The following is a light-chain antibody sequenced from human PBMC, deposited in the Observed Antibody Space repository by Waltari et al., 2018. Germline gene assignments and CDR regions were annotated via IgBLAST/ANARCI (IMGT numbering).Light chain of an antibody. CDR2: DVF. J-gene: IGLJ3*02. Sequence: QSALTQPASVSGPPGPSITLSCPGTTSHVGFYNYFPWYQQHPGKAPQLIIYDVFERPSGVSNRFSGSKSGNTASLTISGLLAEDEADYYCNSYTGSSSWVFGGGTKLTVL. CDR3: NSYTGSSSWV. CDR1: TSHVGFYNY. V-gene: IGLV2-14*03.